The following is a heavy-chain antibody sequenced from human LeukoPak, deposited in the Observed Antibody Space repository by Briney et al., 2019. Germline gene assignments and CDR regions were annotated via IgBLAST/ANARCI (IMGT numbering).Heavy chain of an antibody. CDR1: GFTFTNNF. CDR2: IKQDGSET. V-gene: IGHV3-7*01. Sequence: PGGSLRLSCAASGFTFTNNFMSWVRQVPGKGLEWVANIKQDGSETTYADSGRGRFTIFRDNAKDSVYLQMNSLRAEDSATYYCVREGFYFFDFWGQGTLVTVSS. J-gene: IGHJ4*01. CDR3: VREGFYFFDF.